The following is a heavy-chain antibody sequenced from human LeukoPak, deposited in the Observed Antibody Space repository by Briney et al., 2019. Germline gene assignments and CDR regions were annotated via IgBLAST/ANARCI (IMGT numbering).Heavy chain of an antibody. Sequence: SETLSLTCTVSGVSISTRTYYWAWIRQPPGKGLEWIGSIYYTVNANYNPSLKSRVTISVDTSKNQFSLKVTSVTAADTAVYYCARQGDTSSWYNWFDPWGQGTLVTVST. CDR2: IYYTVNA. V-gene: IGHV4-39*01. CDR3: ARQGDTSSWYNWFDP. CDR1: GVSISTRTYY. D-gene: IGHD6-13*01. J-gene: IGHJ5*02.